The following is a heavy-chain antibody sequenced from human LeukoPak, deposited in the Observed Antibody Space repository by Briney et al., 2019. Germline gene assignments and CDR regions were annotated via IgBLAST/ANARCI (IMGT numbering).Heavy chain of an antibody. J-gene: IGHJ4*02. CDR3: ASLDMVRGVIIDY. D-gene: IGHD3-10*01. V-gene: IGHV3-33*01. CDR1: GFTFSSYG. CDR2: IWYDGSNK. Sequence: GRPLRLSCAASGFTFSSYGMHWVRQAPGKGLEWVAVIWYDGSNKYYADSVKGRFTISRDNSKNTLYLQMNSLRAEDTAVYYCASLDMVRGVIIDYWGQGTLVTVSS.